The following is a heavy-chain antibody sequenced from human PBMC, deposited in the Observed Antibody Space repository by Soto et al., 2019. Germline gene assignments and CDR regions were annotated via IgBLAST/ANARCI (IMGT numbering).Heavy chain of an antibody. CDR2: ITPYSGST. Sequence: EASVKVSCKTSGFTFTDYGISWVRQAPGQGLEWMGWITPYSGSTRYAEKLQGRVTLTADRSTNTVYMELRSLRSDDTGVYYCARGGSSYTHPNYDDWGQGTQVTVAS. D-gene: IGHD1-26*01. CDR3: ARGGSSYTHPNYDD. CDR1: GFTFTDYG. V-gene: IGHV1-18*01. J-gene: IGHJ4*02.